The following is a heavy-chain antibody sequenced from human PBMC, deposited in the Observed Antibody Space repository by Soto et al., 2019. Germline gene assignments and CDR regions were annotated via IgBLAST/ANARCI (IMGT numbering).Heavy chain of an antibody. D-gene: IGHD3-22*01. CDR3: AHSQRITMIVVVPRAFDI. CDR1: GFSLSTSGVG. CDR2: IYWDDDK. Sequence: SGPTLVNPTQTLTLTCTFSGFSLSTSGVGVGWIRQPPGKALEWLALIYWDDDKRYSPSLKSRLTITKDTSKNQVVLTMTNMDPVDTATYYCAHSQRITMIVVVPRAFDIWGQGTMVTVS. J-gene: IGHJ3*02. V-gene: IGHV2-5*02.